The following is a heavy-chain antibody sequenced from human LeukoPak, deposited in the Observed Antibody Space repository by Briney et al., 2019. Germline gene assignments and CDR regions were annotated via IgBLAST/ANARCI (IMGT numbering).Heavy chain of an antibody. J-gene: IGHJ2*01. V-gene: IGHV4-38-2*02. Sequence: SETLSLTCTVSDYSISSGYGYYWGWIRQPPGKGLEWIGSIYHSGSTYYNPSLKSRVTISVDTSKNQFSLKLSSVTAADTAVYYCARNWGLGSWYFDLWGRGTLVTVSS. CDR2: IYHSGST. D-gene: IGHD7-27*01. CDR1: DYSISSGYGYY. CDR3: ARNWGLGSWYFDL.